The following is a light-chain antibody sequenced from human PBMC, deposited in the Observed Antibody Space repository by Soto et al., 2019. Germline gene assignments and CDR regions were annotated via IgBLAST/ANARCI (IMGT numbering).Light chain of an antibody. CDR2: LGS. CDR3: MQALQTSIT. J-gene: IGKJ5*01. V-gene: IGKV2-28*01. CDR1: QSLLHSNGYNY. Sequence: VMTQSPLSLPVTPGEPASISCRSSQSLLHSNGYNYLDWYLQKPGQSPQLLIYLGSNRASGVPDRFSGSGSGTDFTLKISRVEAEDVGVYYCMQALQTSITFGQGTRLEIK.